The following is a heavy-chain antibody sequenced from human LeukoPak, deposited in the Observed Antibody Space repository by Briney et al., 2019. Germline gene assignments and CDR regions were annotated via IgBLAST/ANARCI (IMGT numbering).Heavy chain of an antibody. Sequence: GRSLRLSCAASGFTFSSYAMHWVRQAPGKGLEWVAVISYDGSNKYYADSVKGRFTISRDNSKNTLYLQMNSLRAEDTAVYYCARGTDPDFWSGYYVDYWGQGTLVTVSS. D-gene: IGHD3-3*01. V-gene: IGHV3-30-3*01. J-gene: IGHJ4*02. CDR1: GFTFSSYA. CDR3: ARGTDPDFWSGYYVDY. CDR2: ISYDGSNK.